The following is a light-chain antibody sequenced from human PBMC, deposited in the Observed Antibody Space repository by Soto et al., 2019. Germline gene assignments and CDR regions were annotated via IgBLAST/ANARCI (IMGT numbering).Light chain of an antibody. J-gene: IGLJ2*01. V-gene: IGLV2-14*03. CDR2: DVS. Sequence: QSALTQPASVSGSPGQSITISCTGTSRDVGGYSYVSWYQQHPGKAPKLMIYDVSDRPTGVSNRFSGSKSGNTASLTISGLQAEDEADYYCSSYTSSSTLVLFGGGTKVTVL. CDR1: SRDVGGYSY. CDR3: SSYTSSSTLVL.